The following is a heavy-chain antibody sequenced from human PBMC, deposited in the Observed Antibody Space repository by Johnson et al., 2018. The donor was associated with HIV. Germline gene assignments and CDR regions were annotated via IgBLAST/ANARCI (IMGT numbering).Heavy chain of an antibody. CDR1: GFIFSSYV. D-gene: IGHD3-3*01. V-gene: IGHV3-30*18. CDR3: AKEGGTYYDFWSGYWGFDI. CDR2: ISYDGSNK. J-gene: IGHJ3*02. Sequence: QVLLLESGGGVVQPGRSLRLSCAASGFIFSSYVMYWVRQAPGKGLEWVAVISYDGSNKYYGDSVKGRFTISRDNSKKTLYLEMNSLRVEDTAVYYCAKEGGTYYDFWSGYWGFDIWGQGTMVTVSS.